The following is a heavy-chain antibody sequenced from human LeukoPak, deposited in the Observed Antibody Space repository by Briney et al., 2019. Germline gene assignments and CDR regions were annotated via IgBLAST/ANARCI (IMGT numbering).Heavy chain of an antibody. D-gene: IGHD4-17*01. CDR1: GGSISSSSYY. J-gene: IGHJ5*02. Sequence: SETLSLTCTVSGGSISSSSYYWGWIRQPPGKGLEWIGEINHSGSTNYNPSLKSRVTISVDTSKNQFSLKLSSVTAADTAVYYCARLRRNPSRRRGNWFDPWGQGTLVTVSS. V-gene: IGHV4-39*07. CDR3: ARLRRNPSRRRGNWFDP. CDR2: INHSGST.